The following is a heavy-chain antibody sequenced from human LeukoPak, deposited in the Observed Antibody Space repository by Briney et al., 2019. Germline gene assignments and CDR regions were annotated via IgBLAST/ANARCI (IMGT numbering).Heavy chain of an antibody. J-gene: IGHJ3*02. V-gene: IGHV3-72*01. CDR1: RFTFSDHY. CDR2: IRNRAKSYST. Sequence: GGSLRLSCAASRFTFSDHYMDWVRQAPGKRGEWGARIRNRAKSYSTQYSPSVRDRFTISREDSRNSVYLQMNSLKTEETAVYYCVRVGDYYENRGFSSDAFDSWGLGTMVTVS. D-gene: IGHD3-22*01. CDR3: VRVGDYYENRGFSSDAFDS.